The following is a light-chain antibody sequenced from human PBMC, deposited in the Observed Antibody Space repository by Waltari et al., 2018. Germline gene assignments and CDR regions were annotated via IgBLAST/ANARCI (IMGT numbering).Light chain of an antibody. V-gene: IGKV3-20*01. J-gene: IGKJ4*01. CDR2: GAS. CDR3: QQYSRAPVT. Sequence: EIVLTQSPGTLSLSAGEGATPSCRASQRVSSNYLAWYQQKPGQAPRLLIYGASTRATGIPDRFSGSGSGTDFTLTISRLEPEDFAVYYCQQYSRAPVTFGGGTKVEIK. CDR1: QRVSSNY.